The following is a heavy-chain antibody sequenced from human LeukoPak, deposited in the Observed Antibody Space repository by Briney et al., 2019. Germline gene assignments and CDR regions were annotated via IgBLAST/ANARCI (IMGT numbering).Heavy chain of an antibody. J-gene: IGHJ6*03. Sequence: GGSLRLSCAASGCTFSNYWMHWVRQAPGKGRVWVSRINSDGSRTSYADSVKGRFTISRDNAKNTLYLQMNSLRAEDTALYYYARGQARYYYYSMDVWGKGTTVTVSS. V-gene: IGHV3-74*01. CDR1: GCTFSNYW. CDR3: ARGQARYYYYSMDV. CDR2: INSDGSRT.